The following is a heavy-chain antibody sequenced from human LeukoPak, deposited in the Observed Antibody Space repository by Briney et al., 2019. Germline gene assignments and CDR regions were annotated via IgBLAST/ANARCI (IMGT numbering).Heavy chain of an antibody. Sequence: GGSLRLSCAASGLTFSDYYMSWIRQAPGKGLEWVSYISSSGSTIYYADSVKGRFTISRDNAKNSLYLQMNSLRAEDTAVYYCARAADSSSWYGWFDPWGQGTLVTVSS. D-gene: IGHD6-13*01. J-gene: IGHJ5*02. CDR2: ISSSGSTI. V-gene: IGHV3-11*01. CDR1: GLTFSDYY. CDR3: ARAADSSSWYGWFDP.